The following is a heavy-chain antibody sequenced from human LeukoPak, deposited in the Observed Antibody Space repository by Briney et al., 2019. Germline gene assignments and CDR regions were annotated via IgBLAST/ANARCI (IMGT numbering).Heavy chain of an antibody. V-gene: IGHV4-38-2*02. CDR1: GYSISSGYY. D-gene: IGHD3-10*01. CDR2: IYHSGST. CDR3: ARDRELGY. J-gene: IGHJ4*02. Sequence: SETLSLTCAVSGYSISSGYYWGWIRQPPGKGLEWIGSIYHSGSTYYNLSLKSRVTISVDTSKNQFSLKLSSVTAADTAVYYCARDRELGYWGQGALVTVSS.